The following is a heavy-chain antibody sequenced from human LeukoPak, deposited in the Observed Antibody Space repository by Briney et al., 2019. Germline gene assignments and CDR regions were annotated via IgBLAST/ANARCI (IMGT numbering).Heavy chain of an antibody. CDR3: ARGNPAFDY. CDR2: INHSGST. V-gene: IGHV4-34*01. Sequence: KSSETLSLTCAVYGGSFSGYYWSWIRQPPGKGLEWIGEINHSGSTNYNPSLKSRVTISVDTSKNQFSLKLSSVTAADTAVYYFARGNPAFDYWGQGTLVTVSS. J-gene: IGHJ4*02. CDR1: GGSFSGYY.